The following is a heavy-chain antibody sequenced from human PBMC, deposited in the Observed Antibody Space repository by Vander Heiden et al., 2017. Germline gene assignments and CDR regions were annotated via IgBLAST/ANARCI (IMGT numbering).Heavy chain of an antibody. CDR2: ISWNSGSI. V-gene: IGHV3-9*01. CDR1: GFTFDDYA. Sequence: EVQLVESGGGLVQPGRSLRLSCAASGFTFDDYAMHWVRQAPGKGLEWVSGISWNSGSIGYADSVKGRGTISRDNAKNALYRQMNSLRAEETALSDCAKDVSLAGAPVGDDAFDIWCQGTIVTVFS. CDR3: AKDVSLAGAPVGDDAFDI. D-gene: IGHD1-26*01. J-gene: IGHJ3*02.